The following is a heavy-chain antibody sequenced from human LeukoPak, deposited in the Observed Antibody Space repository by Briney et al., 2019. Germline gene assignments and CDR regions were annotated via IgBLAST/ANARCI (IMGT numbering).Heavy chain of an antibody. V-gene: IGHV1-2*02. Sequence: RASVKVSCKASGYTFADYYIHWVRQAPGQGLEWMGWIYPKSGGTSSAQKFQGRVTMTRDTSISTAYMELSRLKFDDTAVYYCARVSTSGYRDWLDPWGQGTLVTVSS. CDR1: GYTFADYY. CDR3: ARVSTSGYRDWLDP. D-gene: IGHD3-9*01. CDR2: IYPKSGGT. J-gene: IGHJ5*02.